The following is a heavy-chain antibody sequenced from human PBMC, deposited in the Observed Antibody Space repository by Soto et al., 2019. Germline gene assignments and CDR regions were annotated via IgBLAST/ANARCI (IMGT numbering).Heavy chain of an antibody. V-gene: IGHV4-39*01. Sequence: SETLSLTCTVSGGSISSSSYYWGWFRQPPGKGLEWIGSIYYSGSTYYNPSLKSRVTISVDTSKNQFSLKLSSVTAADTAVYYCARLNSYIDYWGQGTLVTVS. J-gene: IGHJ4*02. CDR3: ARLNSYIDY. D-gene: IGHD5-18*01. CDR1: GGSISSSSYY. CDR2: IYYSGST.